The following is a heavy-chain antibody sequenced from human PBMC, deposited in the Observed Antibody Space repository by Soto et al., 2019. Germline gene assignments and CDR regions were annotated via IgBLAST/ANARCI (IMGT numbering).Heavy chain of an antibody. D-gene: IGHD2-8*01. CDR2: IIPIFGTA. J-gene: IGHJ6*02. CDR1: GGTFSSYA. V-gene: IGHV1-69*13. Sequence: SVKVSCKASGGTFSSYAISWVRQAPGQGLEWMGGIIPIFGTANYAQKFQGRVTITADESTSTAYMELSSLRSEDTAVYYCGFWKRDYARGYYYYGMDVWGQGTTVTVSS. CDR3: GFWKRDYARGYYYYGMDV.